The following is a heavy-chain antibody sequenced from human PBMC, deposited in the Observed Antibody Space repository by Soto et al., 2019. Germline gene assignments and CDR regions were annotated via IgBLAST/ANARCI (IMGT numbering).Heavy chain of an antibody. D-gene: IGHD2-21*01. V-gene: IGHV1-2*02. CDR2: INPNGGGT. Sequence: QVHLVQSGTEVKKAGASVKVSCKASGYTFSDYLLQWVRQAPGQGLEWMGGINPNGGGTEFAQKFQDRITLTMDKSTTTVFMELIRLKSDDTAIYFCARARSRQSDGDNWGQGTLVSVSS. CDR3: ARARSRQSDGDN. CDR1: GYTFSDYL. J-gene: IGHJ4*01.